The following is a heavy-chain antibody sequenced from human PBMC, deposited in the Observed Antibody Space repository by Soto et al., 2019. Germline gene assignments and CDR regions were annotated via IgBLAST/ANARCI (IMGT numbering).Heavy chain of an antibody. CDR3: AKDGVYGAAADNYYYYYYMDV. J-gene: IGHJ6*03. CDR1: GFTFSSYA. V-gene: IGHV3-23*01. Sequence: GGSLRLSCAAAGFTFSSYAMSRVRQAPGKGLEWVSAISGSGGSTYYADSVKGRFTISRDNSKNTLYLQMNSLRAEDTAVYYCAKDGVYGAAADNYYYYYYMDVWGKGTTVTVSS. D-gene: IGHD6-13*01. CDR2: ISGSGGST.